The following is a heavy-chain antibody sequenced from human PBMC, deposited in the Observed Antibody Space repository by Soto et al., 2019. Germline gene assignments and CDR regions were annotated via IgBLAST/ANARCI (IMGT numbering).Heavy chain of an antibody. CDR3: AKTTRGYIVATIEGASDI. CDR1: GGSISSYY. Sequence: QVQLQESGPGLVKPSETLSLTCTVSGGSISSYYWSWIRQPPGKGLEWIGYIYYSGSTNYNPSLKSRVTISVDTSKNQFSLKLSSVTAADTAVYYCAKTTRGYIVATIEGASDIWGQGTMVTVSS. CDR2: IYYSGST. D-gene: IGHD5-12*01. V-gene: IGHV4-59*01. J-gene: IGHJ3*02.